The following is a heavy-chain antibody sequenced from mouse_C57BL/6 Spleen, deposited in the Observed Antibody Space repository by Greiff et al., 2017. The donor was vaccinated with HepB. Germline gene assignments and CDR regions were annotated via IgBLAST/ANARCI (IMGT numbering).Heavy chain of an antibody. Sequence: EVQLVESGGGLVKPGGSLKLSCAASGFTFSDYGMHWVRQAPEKGLEWVAFISSGSSTIYYADTVKGRFTISRDNAKNTLFLQMTRLRSEDTAMYYCARGEYGNSFAYWGQGTLVTVSA. CDR2: ISSGSSTI. V-gene: IGHV5-17*01. D-gene: IGHD2-1*01. J-gene: IGHJ3*01. CDR3: ARGEYGNSFAY. CDR1: GFTFSDYG.